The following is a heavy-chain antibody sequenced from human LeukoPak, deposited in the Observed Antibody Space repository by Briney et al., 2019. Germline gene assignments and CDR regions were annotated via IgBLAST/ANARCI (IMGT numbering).Heavy chain of an antibody. V-gene: IGHV3-33*01. D-gene: IGHD5-12*01. CDR3: ARAKVDIVATIVY. CDR1: GFTFNNYA. CDR2: IWYDGSNK. Sequence: PWRSLRLSCAASGFTFNNYAMHWVRQAPGKGLEWVAVIWYDGSNKYYGDSVKGRFTISRDNSKNTLYLQMNSLRAEDTAVYYCARAKVDIVATIVYWGQGTLVTVSS. J-gene: IGHJ4*02.